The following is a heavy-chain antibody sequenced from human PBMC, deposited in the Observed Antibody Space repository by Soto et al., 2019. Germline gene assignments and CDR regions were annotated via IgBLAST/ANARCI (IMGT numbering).Heavy chain of an antibody. J-gene: IGHJ6*02. D-gene: IGHD1-20*01. Sequence: GGSLRLSCAASGFSFSIYAMHWVRQAPGKGLEWVAVISYDGSDKYHADSVKGRFTISRDDSKNSLFLQMDSLRAEDTAVYFWGRKYNAGWPVGMDVWGQGTKVTVSS. CDR2: ISYDGSDK. CDR3: GRKYNAGWPVGMDV. V-gene: IGHV3-30*03. CDR1: GFSFSIYA.